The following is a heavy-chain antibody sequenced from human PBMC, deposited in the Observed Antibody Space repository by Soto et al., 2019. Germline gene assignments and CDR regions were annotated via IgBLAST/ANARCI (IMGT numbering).Heavy chain of an antibody. CDR2: IYYSGST. D-gene: IGHD3-9*01. V-gene: IGHV4-31*03. Sequence: SETLSLTCTVSGGSISSGGYYWSWIRQHPGKGLEWIGYIYYSGSTYYNPSLKSRVTISVDTSKNQFSLKLSSVTAADTAVYYCARGYYDILTGASDAFDIWGQGTXVTVSS. CDR3: ARGYYDILTGASDAFDI. J-gene: IGHJ3*02. CDR1: GGSISSGGYY.